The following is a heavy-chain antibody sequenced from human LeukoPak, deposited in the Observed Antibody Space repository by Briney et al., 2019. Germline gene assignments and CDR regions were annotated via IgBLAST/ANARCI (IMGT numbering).Heavy chain of an antibody. D-gene: IGHD2-2*01. V-gene: IGHV3-23*01. J-gene: IGHJ4*02. CDR1: GFTFSSYA. CDR3: ATKRGAVPAAATSLSAAGPWYYFDY. CDR2: ISGDGGAT. Sequence: GGSLRLSCAASGFTFSSYAMSWVRQAPGKGLEWVSAISGDGGATYYADSVKGRFTISRDNSKNTLYLQMNTLRAEDTAVYYCATKRGAVPAAATSLSAAGPWYYFDYWGQGTQVTVSS.